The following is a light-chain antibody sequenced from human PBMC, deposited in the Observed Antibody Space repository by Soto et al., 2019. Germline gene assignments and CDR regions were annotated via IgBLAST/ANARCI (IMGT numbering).Light chain of an antibody. CDR2: EVS. Sequence: QSALTQPASVSGSPGQSINISCTGTSSDVGSYHVVSGYQQHPGKAPKLIIYEVSKRPSGVSKRFSGSKSGNTASLTISGLQAEDEADYHCGSYADFNTLVFGGGTKLTVL. J-gene: IGLJ2*01. V-gene: IGLV2-23*02. CDR3: GSYADFNTLV. CDR1: SSDVGSYHV.